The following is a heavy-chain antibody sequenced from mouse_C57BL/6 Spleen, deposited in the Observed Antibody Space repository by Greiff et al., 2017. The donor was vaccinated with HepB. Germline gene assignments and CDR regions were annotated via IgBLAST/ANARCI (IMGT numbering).Heavy chain of an antibody. CDR3: ARPSQSWFAY. V-gene: IGHV2-2*01. CDR1: GFSLTSYG. J-gene: IGHJ3*01. Sequence: QVQLQQSGPGLVQPSQSLSITCTVSGFSLTSYGVHWVRQSPGKGLEWLGVIWSGGSTDYNAAFISRLSISKDNSKSQVFFKMNSLQADDTAIYYCARPSQSWFAYWGQGTLVTVSA. CDR2: IWSGGST.